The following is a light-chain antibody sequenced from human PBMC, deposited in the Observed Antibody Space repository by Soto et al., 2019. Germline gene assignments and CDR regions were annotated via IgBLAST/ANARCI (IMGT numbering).Light chain of an antibody. Sequence: QSVLTQPASVSGSPGQSITISCTGTSSDVGGYNLVSWYQQHPGKAPKLMIYEGSKWPSGVSNRFSGSRSGNTASLTISGLQAEDEADYYCCSYAGSTTWVFGGGTKVTVL. V-gene: IGLV2-23*01. CDR3: CSYAGSTTWV. CDR2: EGS. J-gene: IGLJ3*02. CDR1: SSDVGGYNL.